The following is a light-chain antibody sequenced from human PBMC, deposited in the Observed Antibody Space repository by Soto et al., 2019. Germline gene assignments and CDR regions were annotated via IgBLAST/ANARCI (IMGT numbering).Light chain of an antibody. CDR1: QSISSY. CDR3: QQTYSSPQWT. J-gene: IGKJ1*01. CDR2: AAV. V-gene: IGKV1-39*01. Sequence: DIQMTQSPLSLSASVGDRVTITCRASQSISSYLNWYQQKPGKPPKLLIYAAVSLQSGIPSRFSAYGSGTDFTLTISSLQPEDFATYYCQQTYSSPQWTFGQGTKVDIK.